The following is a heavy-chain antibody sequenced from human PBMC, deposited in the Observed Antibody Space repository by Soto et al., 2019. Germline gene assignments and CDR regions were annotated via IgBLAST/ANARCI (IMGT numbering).Heavy chain of an antibody. V-gene: IGHV3-33*01. CDR2: IWYDGSNK. CDR3: ARRATGYYYYGMDV. D-gene: IGHD1-26*01. Sequence: QVQLVESGGGVVQPGRSLRLSCAASGFTFSSYGMHWVRQAPGKGLEWVAVIWYDGSNKYYADSVKGRFTISRDNSKNTLYLQMNSLRDEDTAVYYCARRATGYYYYGMDVWGQGTTVTVSS. CDR1: GFTFSSYG. J-gene: IGHJ6*02.